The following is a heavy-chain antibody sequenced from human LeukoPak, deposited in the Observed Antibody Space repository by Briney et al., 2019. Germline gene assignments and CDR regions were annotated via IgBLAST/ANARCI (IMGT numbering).Heavy chain of an antibody. V-gene: IGHV4-4*07. Sequence: PSETLSLTCTVSGASISSYYWSWVRQPAGEGLEWIGRIYTSGSTNYKPSFKSRVTMSVDTSKNQFSLKLTSVTAADTAVYYCARDGVENSSWYPLDSWGPGTLVTVSS. J-gene: IGHJ4*02. D-gene: IGHD6-13*01. CDR1: GASISSYY. CDR2: IYTSGST. CDR3: ARDGVENSSWYPLDS.